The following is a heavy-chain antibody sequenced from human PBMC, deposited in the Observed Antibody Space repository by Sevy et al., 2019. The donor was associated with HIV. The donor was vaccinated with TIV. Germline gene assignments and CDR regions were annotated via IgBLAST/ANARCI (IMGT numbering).Heavy chain of an antibody. CDR1: GFTFSDHY. CDR2: TRNKADSYTT. V-gene: IGHV3-72*01. Sequence: GGSLRLSCAASGFTFSDHYMEWVRQAPGKGLEWVGRTRNKADSYTTEYAASVKGRFTISRDDSKNSLYLQMNSLKTEDTAVYYCATHAGIAAAGRVFDYWGQGTLATVSS. D-gene: IGHD6-13*01. J-gene: IGHJ4*02. CDR3: ATHAGIAAAGRVFDY.